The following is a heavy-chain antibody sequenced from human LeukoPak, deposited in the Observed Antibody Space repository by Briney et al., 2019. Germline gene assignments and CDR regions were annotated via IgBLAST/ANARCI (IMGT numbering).Heavy chain of an antibody. D-gene: IGHD3-10*01. CDR3: ARDNTVRGVIIGYYFDY. CDR1: GYTFTSYA. CDR2: INAGNGNT. J-gene: IGHJ4*02. Sequence: ASVKVSCKASGYTFTSYAMHWVRQAPGQRLEWMGWINAGNGNTKYSQKFQGRVTITRDTSASTAYMELSSLRSEDTAVYYCARDNTVRGVIIGYYFDYWGQGTLVTVSS. V-gene: IGHV1-3*01.